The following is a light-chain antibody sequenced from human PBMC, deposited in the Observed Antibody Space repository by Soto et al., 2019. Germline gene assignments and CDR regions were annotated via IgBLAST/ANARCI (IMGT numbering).Light chain of an antibody. J-gene: IGLJ3*02. CDR3: SSYTNTNSVV. CDR1: SSDVGAYNW. V-gene: IGLV2-14*03. CDR2: DVN. Sequence: QSVLTQPASVSGSPGQSITISCTGTSSDVGAYNWVAWYQQHPGKAPKLMICDVNNRPSGVSNRFSGSKSGNTASLTISGLQAEDEGDYYCSSYTNTNSVVFVGGTKLTGL.